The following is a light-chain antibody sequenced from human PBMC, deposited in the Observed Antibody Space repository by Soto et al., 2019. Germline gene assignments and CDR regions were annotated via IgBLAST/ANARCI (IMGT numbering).Light chain of an antibody. Sequence: IVLTQSPATLSLSPGEIATLSCGASQSVSSYLAWYQQKPGLAPRLVIYDSSIRATGIPDRFSGSGSGTDFTLTISRLEPEDFAVYFCQQYGNSPQITFGQGTRLEIK. CDR1: QSVSSY. J-gene: IGKJ5*01. CDR3: QQYGNSPQIT. V-gene: IGKV3D-20*01. CDR2: DSS.